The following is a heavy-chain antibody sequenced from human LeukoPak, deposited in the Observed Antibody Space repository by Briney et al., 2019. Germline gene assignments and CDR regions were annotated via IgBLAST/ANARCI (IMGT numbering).Heavy chain of an antibody. V-gene: IGHV5-51*01. CDR2: IYPGDSNT. CDR1: GYSFTSYL. Sequence: GESLKISCKGAGYSFTSYLIAWARQVPGKGLEWMGSIYPGDSNTRYSPSFQGQVTISADKSLSTAYLQWSSLKASDTAMYYCARRRGRYSGDAFDIWGQGTMVTVSS. D-gene: IGHD1-26*01. CDR3: ARRRGRYSGDAFDI. J-gene: IGHJ3*02.